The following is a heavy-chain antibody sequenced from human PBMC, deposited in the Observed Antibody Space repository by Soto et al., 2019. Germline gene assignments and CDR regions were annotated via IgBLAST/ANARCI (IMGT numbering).Heavy chain of an antibody. CDR3: AKVNVGLLWFEESLGYFDY. Sequence: GGSLRLSCAASGFTFSSYGMHWVRQAPGKGLEWVAVISYDGSNKYYADSVKGRFTISRDNSKNTLYLQMNSLRAEDTAVYYCAKVNVGLLWFEESLGYFDYRGQGTLVTVCS. CDR2: ISYDGSNK. J-gene: IGHJ4*02. D-gene: IGHD3-10*01. CDR1: GFTFSSYG. V-gene: IGHV3-30*18.